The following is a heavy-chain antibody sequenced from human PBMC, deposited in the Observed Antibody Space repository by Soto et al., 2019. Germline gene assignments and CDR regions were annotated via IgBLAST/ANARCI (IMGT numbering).Heavy chain of an antibody. Sequence: GASVKVSCKASGYTLTSYDMHWVRQAPGQGLEWVGWINAGNGNIKYSQKFQGRVTITRDTSASTAYMELSSLRSEDTAVYYCARGQWLLSLDPWGQGARVTVSS. D-gene: IGHD6-19*01. CDR2: INAGNGNI. CDR3: ARGQWLLSLDP. CDR1: GYTLTSYD. J-gene: IGHJ5*02. V-gene: IGHV1-3*01.